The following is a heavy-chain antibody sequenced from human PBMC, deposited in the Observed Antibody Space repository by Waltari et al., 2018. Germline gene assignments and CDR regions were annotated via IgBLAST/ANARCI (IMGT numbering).Heavy chain of an antibody. V-gene: IGHV1-69*06. Sequence: QVQLVQSGAEVKKPGSSVKVSCKASGGTFSIYAIRWVRQAPGQGLGWMGGIIPIFGTANYAQKFQGRVTITADKSTSTAYMELSSLRSEDTAVYYCAREADSSGWYAGDYWGQGTLVTVSS. CDR3: AREADSSGWYAGDY. CDR2: IIPIFGTA. J-gene: IGHJ4*02. CDR1: GGTFSIYA. D-gene: IGHD6-19*01.